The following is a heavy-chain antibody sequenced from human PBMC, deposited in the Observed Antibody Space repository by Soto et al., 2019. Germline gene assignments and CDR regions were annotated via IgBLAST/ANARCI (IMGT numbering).Heavy chain of an antibody. V-gene: IGHV4-31*03. D-gene: IGHD2-2*01. CDR2: TSNSGST. CDR1: GGSITSSGYY. CDR3: ARGGGSTKVDY. J-gene: IGHJ4*02. Sequence: QVQLQESGPGLVKPSQTLSLTCTVSGGSITSSGYYWSWIRQHPGEGLEWIGFTSNSGSTSYYPSLKRRVTIAVGTSSNQFSLNLRSVTAADTAVYYCARGGGSTKVDYWGQGTLVTVSP.